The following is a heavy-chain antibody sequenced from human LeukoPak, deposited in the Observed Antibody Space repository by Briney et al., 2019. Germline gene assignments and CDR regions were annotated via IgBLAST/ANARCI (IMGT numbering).Heavy chain of an antibody. J-gene: IGHJ4*02. CDR3: ARSIFGVVIRGNYFDY. V-gene: IGHV4-59*01. Sequence: SETLSLTCTVSGGSISSYYWSWIRQPPGKGLEWIGYIYYSGSTNYNPSLKSRVTISVDTSKNQFSLKLSSVTAADTAVYYCARSIFGVVIRGNYFDYWGQGTLVTVSS. CDR1: GGSISSYY. D-gene: IGHD3-3*01. CDR2: IYYSGST.